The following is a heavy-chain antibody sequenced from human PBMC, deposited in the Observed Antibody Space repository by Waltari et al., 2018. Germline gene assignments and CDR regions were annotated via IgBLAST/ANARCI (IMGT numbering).Heavy chain of an antibody. CDR2: IYHSGST. CDR1: GYSISSGYY. J-gene: IGHJ4*02. Sequence: QVQLQESGPGLVKPSETLSLTCTVSGYSISSGYYWGWIRQPPGKGLEWIGRIYHSGSTYYTPSLKSRFTISVDTSTNQFSLKLSSVTAADTAVYYCARRDQTFDYWGQGTLVTVSS. CDR3: ARRDQTFDY. V-gene: IGHV4-38-2*02.